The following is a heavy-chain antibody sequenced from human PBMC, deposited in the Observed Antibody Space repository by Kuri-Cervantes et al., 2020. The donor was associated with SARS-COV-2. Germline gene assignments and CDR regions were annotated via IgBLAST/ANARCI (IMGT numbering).Heavy chain of an antibody. CDR2: IYTSGST. CDR3: AGRGHSYGYEGYYYYMDV. V-gene: IGHV4-4*07. Sequence: GSLRLSCTVSGGSISSYYWSWIRQPAGKGLEWIGRIYTSGSTNYNPSLKSRVTMSVDTSKNQFSLKLSSVTAADTAVYYCAGRGHSYGYEGYYYYMDVWGKGTTVTVSS. D-gene: IGHD5-18*01. J-gene: IGHJ6*03. CDR1: GGSISSYY.